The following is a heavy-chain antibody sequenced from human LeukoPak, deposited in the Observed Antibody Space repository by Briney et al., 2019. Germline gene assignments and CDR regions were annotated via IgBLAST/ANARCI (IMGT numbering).Heavy chain of an antibody. CDR3: ARGLGTNYGGYCSGGSCPFY. J-gene: IGHJ4*02. CDR1: GFTFSSYA. CDR2: IYSGGST. Sequence: GGSLRLSCAASGFTFSSYAMSWVRQAPGKGLEWVSVIYSGGSTYFADSVKGRFTISRDISKNTVYLQMNSLRVEDTAVYYCARGLGTNYGGYCSGGSCPFYWGQGTLVTVSS. D-gene: IGHD2-15*01. V-gene: IGHV3-66*01.